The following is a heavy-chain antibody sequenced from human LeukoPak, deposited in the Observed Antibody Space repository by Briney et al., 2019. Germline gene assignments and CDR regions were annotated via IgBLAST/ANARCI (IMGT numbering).Heavy chain of an antibody. Sequence: ASVKVSCKASGYTFTGYYMHWVRQAPGQGLEWMGWINPNSGGTNYARKFQGRVTMTRDTSISTAYMELSRLRSDDTAVYYCARGDTAMDRGDYFDYWGQGTLVTVSS. CDR2: INPNSGGT. CDR1: GYTFTGYY. CDR3: ARGDTAMDRGDYFDY. D-gene: IGHD5-18*01. V-gene: IGHV1-2*02. J-gene: IGHJ4*02.